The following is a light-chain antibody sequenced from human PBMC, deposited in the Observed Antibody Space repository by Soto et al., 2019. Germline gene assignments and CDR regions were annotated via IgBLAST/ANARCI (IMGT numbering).Light chain of an antibody. V-gene: IGKV1-12*01. J-gene: IGKJ5*01. CDR3: QQAASFPIA. CDR1: QGIKNW. CDR2: TGS. Sequence: DIQMTQSPSYVSASVGDRVTITCRASQGIKNWLAWYQQKPGKAPNLLIYTGSSLQSGVPSRFSGSVSGTDGTITINSLKKEDGATYYCQQAASFPIAFGQGTRLEIK.